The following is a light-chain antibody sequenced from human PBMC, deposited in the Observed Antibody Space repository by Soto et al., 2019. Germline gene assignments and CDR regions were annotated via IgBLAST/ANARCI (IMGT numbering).Light chain of an antibody. V-gene: IGKV1-5*03. CDR1: QSINSW. CDR3: QQYNSYSWT. CDR2: KAS. J-gene: IGKJ1*01. Sequence: DIQMTQSPSTLSASVGDRVTITCRASQSINSWLAWYQQKPGKAPKLLIYKASSLESGVPPRFSGSGSGTEFTLTISSLQPDDFATYYCQQYNSYSWTFGQGTKV.